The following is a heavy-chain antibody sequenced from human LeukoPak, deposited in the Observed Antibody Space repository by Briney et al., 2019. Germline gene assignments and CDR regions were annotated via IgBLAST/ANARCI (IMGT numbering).Heavy chain of an antibody. CDR1: GFTFSNAW. CDR3: ARERDGYVDY. Sequence: GGSLRLSCAASGFTFSNAWMHWVRQAPGKGLEWVAVIWYDGSNKYYADSVKGRFTISRDNSKNTLYLQMNSLRAEDTAVYYCARERDGYVDYWGQGTLVTVSS. V-gene: IGHV3-33*08. J-gene: IGHJ4*02. D-gene: IGHD5-24*01. CDR2: IWYDGSNK.